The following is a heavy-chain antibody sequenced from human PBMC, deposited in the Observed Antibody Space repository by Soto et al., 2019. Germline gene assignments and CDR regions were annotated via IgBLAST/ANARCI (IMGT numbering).Heavy chain of an antibody. V-gene: IGHV1-3*01. CDR2: INAGNGNT. J-gene: IGHJ5*02. D-gene: IGHD2-8*01. CDR1: GYTFTSYA. CDR3: ARATGCTNGVCHKSYNWFDP. Sequence: QVQLVQSGAEVKKPGASVKVSCKASGYTFTSYAMHWVRQAPGQRLEWMGWINAGNGNTKYSQKFQGRVTITRDTSASTAYMELSSLRSEDTAVYYCARATGCTNGVCHKSYNWFDPWGQGTLVTVSS.